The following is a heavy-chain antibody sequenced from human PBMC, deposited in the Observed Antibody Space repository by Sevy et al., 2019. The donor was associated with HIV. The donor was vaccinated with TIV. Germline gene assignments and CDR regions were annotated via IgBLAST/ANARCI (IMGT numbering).Heavy chain of an antibody. J-gene: IGHJ6*02. D-gene: IGHD3-9*01. CDR3: ARETPPYYDILTGYYYYYYGMDV. Sequence: ASVKVSCKASGYTFTCYYMHWVRQAPGQGLEWMGIINPSGGSRSYAQTFQGRVTMTRDTSTSTVYMELSSLESEDTAVYYCARETPPYYDILTGYYYYYYGMDVWGQGTTVTVSS. CDR1: GYTFTCYY. V-gene: IGHV1-46*01. CDR2: INPSGGSR.